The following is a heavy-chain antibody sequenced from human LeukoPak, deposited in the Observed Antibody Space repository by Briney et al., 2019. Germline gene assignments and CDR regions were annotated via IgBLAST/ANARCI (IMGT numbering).Heavy chain of an antibody. V-gene: IGHV3-7*01. J-gene: IGHJ4*02. CDR1: GFPFNSYW. CDR3: ARGNYLDY. CDR2: IKQDGNEK. Sequence: GGSLRLSCAASGFPFNSYWMTWVRQAPGKGLEWVANIKQDGNEKYYVDSVKGRFTISRDNAKNSLYLQMDSLRAEDTAVYYCARGNYLDYWGQGSLVTVSS.